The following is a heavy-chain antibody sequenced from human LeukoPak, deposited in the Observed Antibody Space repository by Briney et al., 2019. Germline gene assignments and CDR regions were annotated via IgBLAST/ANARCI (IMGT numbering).Heavy chain of an antibody. V-gene: IGHV1-18*01. Sequence: ASVKVSCKASGGTFSSYAISWVRQAPGQGLEWMGWISAYNGNTNYAQKLQGRVTMTTDTSTSTAYMELRSLRSDDTAVYYCARDLITGSGSTTLIHDAFDIWGQGTMVTVSS. CDR3: ARDLITGSGSTTLIHDAFDI. J-gene: IGHJ3*02. D-gene: IGHD3-10*01. CDR1: GGTFSSYA. CDR2: ISAYNGNT.